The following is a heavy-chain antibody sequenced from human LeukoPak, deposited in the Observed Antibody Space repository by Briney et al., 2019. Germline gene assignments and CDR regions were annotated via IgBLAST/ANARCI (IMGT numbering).Heavy chain of an antibody. Sequence: SGGSLRLSCAVSGFTSSGFWMSWSRQAPGKGLEWVASINSDGSEGYYADVVKGRFTISRDNAKNSLYLQINSLRAEDTAVYYCARSSYSSSSSVWGQGTMVTVSS. CDR2: INSDGSEG. CDR1: GFTSSGFW. V-gene: IGHV3-7*03. J-gene: IGHJ3*01. CDR3: ARSSYSSSSSV. D-gene: IGHD6-6*01.